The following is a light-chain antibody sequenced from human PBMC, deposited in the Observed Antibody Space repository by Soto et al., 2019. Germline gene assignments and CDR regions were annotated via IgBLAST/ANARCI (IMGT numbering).Light chain of an antibody. Sequence: DIQMTQSPSTLSASVGDRVTTTCRASQTIFNWLAWYQRKPGRAPNLLIYDASSLQSGVPSTFSGSGSGTEFTLTISSLQPGDFATYYCQQYNSYPWTFGQGTKVDIK. CDR2: DAS. J-gene: IGKJ1*01. CDR1: QTIFNW. V-gene: IGKV1-5*01. CDR3: QQYNSYPWT.